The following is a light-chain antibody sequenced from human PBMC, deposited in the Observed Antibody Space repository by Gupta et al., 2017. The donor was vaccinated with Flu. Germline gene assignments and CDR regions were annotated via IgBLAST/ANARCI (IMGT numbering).Light chain of an antibody. V-gene: IGLV3-19*01. CDR3: NSRDTSGNHPVV. CDR2: GKN. J-gene: IGLJ2*01. CDR1: SLRSYY. Sequence: QTVRITCQGDSLRSYYASWYRQKPGQAPVLVCYGKNNRPSGIPDRFSSSSSGNTGSLTITGAQAEDEADYYCNSRDTSGNHPVVFGGGTKLTVL.